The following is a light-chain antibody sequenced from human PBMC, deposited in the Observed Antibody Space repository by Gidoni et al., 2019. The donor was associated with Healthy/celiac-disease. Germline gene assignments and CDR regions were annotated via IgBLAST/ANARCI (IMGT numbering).Light chain of an antibody. V-gene: IGKV1-5*01. CDR3: KQYNSYSPET. J-gene: IGKJ1*01. CDR1: QSISSW. CDR2: DAS. Sequence: DIQMTQSPSTLSASVGDRVTITCRASQSISSWLAWYQQKPGKAPKLLIYDASSLESGVPSRFSGSGSGTEFTLTISSLQPDDFATYYSKQYNSYSPETFGQGTKVEIK.